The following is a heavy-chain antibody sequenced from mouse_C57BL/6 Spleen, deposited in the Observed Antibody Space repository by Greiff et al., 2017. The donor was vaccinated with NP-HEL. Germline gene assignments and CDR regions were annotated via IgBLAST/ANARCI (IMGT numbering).Heavy chain of an antibody. CDR2: IHPNSGST. CDR3: ARFSNDGHWYFDV. Sequence: VQLQQSGAELVKPGASVKLSCKASGYTFTSYWMHWVKQRPGQGLEWIGMIHPNSGSTNYNEKFKSKATLTVDKSSSTAYMQLSSLTSEDSAVYYCARFSNDGHWYFDVWGTGTTVTVSS. V-gene: IGHV1-64*01. CDR1: GYTFTSYW. J-gene: IGHJ1*03. D-gene: IGHD2-12*01.